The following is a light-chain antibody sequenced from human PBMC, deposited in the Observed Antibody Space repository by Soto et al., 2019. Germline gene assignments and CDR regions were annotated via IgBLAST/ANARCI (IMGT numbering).Light chain of an antibody. J-gene: IGLJ2*01. V-gene: IGLV2-11*01. CDR3: SSYAGNNNLV. CDR2: DVT. Sequence: QSALTQPRSVSGSPGQSVSISCTGTISDVAGYNYVSWYQHHPGKAPKLLISDVTKRPSWVPDRFSGSKSGNTASLTISELQAEDEADYYCSSYAGNNNLVFGGGTKLTGL. CDR1: ISDVAGYNY.